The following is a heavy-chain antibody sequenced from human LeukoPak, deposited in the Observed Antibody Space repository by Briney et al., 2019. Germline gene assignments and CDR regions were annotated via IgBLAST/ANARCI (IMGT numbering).Heavy chain of an antibody. CDR3: ARDYWVRHDWSFV. V-gene: IGHV3-23*01. J-gene: IGHJ6*04. Sequence: HTGGSLRLSCAASGFTFSSYAMSWVRQAPGKGLEWVAGIMERGVGTFYADSVKGRFTISRDNSRNMVYLQINNLRVEDTAVYYCARDYWVRHDWSFVWGKGTTVAVSS. CDR2: IMERGVGT. D-gene: IGHD1-26*01. CDR1: GFTFSSYA.